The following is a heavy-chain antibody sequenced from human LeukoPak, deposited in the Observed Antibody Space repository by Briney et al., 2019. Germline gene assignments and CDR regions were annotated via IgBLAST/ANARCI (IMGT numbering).Heavy chain of an antibody. V-gene: IGHV4-34*01. Sequence: PSGTLSLTCAVYGGSFSGYYWSWIGQPPGKGLEWIGEINHSGSTNYIPSLKSRVTISVDTSKNQFSLKLSSVTAADTAVYYCARENYYGSGSYVRWFDPWGQGTLVTVSS. D-gene: IGHD3-10*01. J-gene: IGHJ5*02. CDR3: ARENYYGSGSYVRWFDP. CDR2: INHSGST. CDR1: GGSFSGYY.